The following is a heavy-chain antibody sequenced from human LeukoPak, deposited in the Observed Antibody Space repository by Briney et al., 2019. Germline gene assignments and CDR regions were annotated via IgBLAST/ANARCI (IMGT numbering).Heavy chain of an antibody. CDR3: ARVAQLWFGNDY. J-gene: IGHJ4*02. V-gene: IGHV3-48*04. CDR2: ISSSGTTI. CDR1: GFTFSTFS. D-gene: IGHD5-18*01. Sequence: GGSLRLSCAASGFTFSTFSMNWVRQAPGKGLEWVPYISSSGTTIYYADSVKGRFTISRDNAKNSLYLQMNSLRAEDTAVYYCARVAQLWFGNDYWGQGTLVTVSS.